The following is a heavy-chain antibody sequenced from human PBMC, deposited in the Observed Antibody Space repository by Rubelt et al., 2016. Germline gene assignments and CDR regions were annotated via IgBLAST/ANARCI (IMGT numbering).Heavy chain of an antibody. D-gene: IGHD3-22*01. CDR2: INPNSGGT. CDR3: ARFAIGGHSSGYLFDY. CDR1: GYTFTGYY. Sequence: QVQLVQSGAEVKKPGASVKVSCKASGYTFTGYYMHWVRQAPGQGLEWMGWINPNSGGTNYAQKFQGRVAMTRDTAISTAYRGLSRLRSDDTAVYYCARFAIGGHSSGYLFDYWGQGTLVTVSS. V-gene: IGHV1-2*02. J-gene: IGHJ4*02.